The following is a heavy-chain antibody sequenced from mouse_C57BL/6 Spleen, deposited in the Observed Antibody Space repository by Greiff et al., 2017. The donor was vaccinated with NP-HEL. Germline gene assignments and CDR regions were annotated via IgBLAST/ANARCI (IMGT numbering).Heavy chain of an antibody. J-gene: IGHJ4*01. CDR1: GFTFSSYG. Sequence: EVQGVESGGDLVKPGGSLKLSCAASGFTFSSYGMSWVRQTPDKRLEWVATISSGGSYTYYPDSVKGRFTISRDNAKNTLYLQMSSLKSEDTAMYYCARRVSLDYAMDYWGQGTSVTVSS. CDR3: ARRVSLDYAMDY. V-gene: IGHV5-6*01. CDR2: ISSGGSYT.